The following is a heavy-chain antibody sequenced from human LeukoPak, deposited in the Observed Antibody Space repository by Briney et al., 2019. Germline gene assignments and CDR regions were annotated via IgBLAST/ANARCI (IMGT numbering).Heavy chain of an antibody. D-gene: IGHD5-24*01. CDR2: IIPIFGTA. CDR1: GGTFSSYA. V-gene: IGHV1-69*13. CDR3: ARGEMATITAGYY. J-gene: IGHJ4*02. Sequence: ASVKVSCKASGGTFSSYAISWVRQAPGQGLEWMGEIIPIFGTANYAQKFQGRVTITADESTSTAYMELSSLRSEDTAVYYCARGEMATITAGYYWGQGTLVTVSS.